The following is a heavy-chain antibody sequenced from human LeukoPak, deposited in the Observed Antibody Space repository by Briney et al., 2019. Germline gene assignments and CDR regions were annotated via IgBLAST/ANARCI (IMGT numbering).Heavy chain of an antibody. CDR1: GGSISSYY. Sequence: SETLSLTCTVSGGSISSYYWSWIRQPPGKGLEWIGYIYYSGSTNYNPSHKSRVTISVDTSKNQFSLKLSSVTAADTAVYYCARGAALVTDKYFDYWGHGTLVTVSS. J-gene: IGHJ4*01. CDR3: ARGAALVTDKYFDY. V-gene: IGHV4-59*01. CDR2: IYYSGST. D-gene: IGHD5-18*01.